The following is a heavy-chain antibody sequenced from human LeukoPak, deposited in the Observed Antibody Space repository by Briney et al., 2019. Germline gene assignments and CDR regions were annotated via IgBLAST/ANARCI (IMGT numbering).Heavy chain of an antibody. Sequence: SETLSLTCTVSGGSISSYYWSWIRQPAGKGLEWIGRIYTSGSTNYNPYLKSRVTMSVDTSKNQFSLKLSSVTAADTAVYYCARDGGIAVAGTNPLYYYYYYMDVWGKGTTVTVSS. V-gene: IGHV4-4*07. D-gene: IGHD6-19*01. CDR2: IYTSGST. CDR1: GGSISSYY. CDR3: ARDGGIAVAGTNPLYYYYYYMDV. J-gene: IGHJ6*03.